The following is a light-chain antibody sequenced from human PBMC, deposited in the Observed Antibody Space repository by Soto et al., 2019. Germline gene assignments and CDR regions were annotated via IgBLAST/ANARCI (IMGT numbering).Light chain of an antibody. V-gene: IGLV2-11*01. CDR2: DVS. CDR3: CSYAGSYSYV. J-gene: IGLJ1*01. Sequence: QSALTQPRSVSGSPGQSVTISCTGTSSDVGGYNYVSWYQQHPGKAPKLMIYDVSKRPSGVPDRFSGSKSGNTAPLTISGLQAGDEADYYCCSYAGSYSYVFGTGTKLTVL. CDR1: SSDVGGYNY.